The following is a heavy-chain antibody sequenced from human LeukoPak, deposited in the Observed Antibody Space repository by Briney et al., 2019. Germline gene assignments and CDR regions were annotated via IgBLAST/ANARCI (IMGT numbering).Heavy chain of an antibody. V-gene: IGHV3-23*01. Sequence: QPGGSLRLSCAASGLTFSSYAMSSVRQPPGKGLEWVSAISGSGGSTYHPASVKGRFTISRDKSKTPRYRDLYTLRTQDTAVYYCAKGRVVITRYYFDYWGQGTLVTVSS. J-gene: IGHJ4*02. D-gene: IGHD3-22*01. CDR1: GLTFSSYA. CDR2: ISGSGGST. CDR3: AKGRVVITRYYFDY.